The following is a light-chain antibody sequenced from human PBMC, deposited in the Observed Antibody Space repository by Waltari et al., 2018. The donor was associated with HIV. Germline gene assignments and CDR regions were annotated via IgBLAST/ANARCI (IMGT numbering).Light chain of an antibody. CDR2: GAS. CDR1: QSVGSD. CDR3: QQYNNWPPQYT. J-gene: IGKJ2*01. V-gene: IGKV3D-15*01. Sequence: EIVMTQSPATLSVSPGERASLSCRASQSVGSDLAWYQQKTGQAPRLLIHGASTRATGIPARFSGSGSGTEFTLTISSLQSEDFAVYYCQQYNNWPPQYTFGQGTKLEIK.